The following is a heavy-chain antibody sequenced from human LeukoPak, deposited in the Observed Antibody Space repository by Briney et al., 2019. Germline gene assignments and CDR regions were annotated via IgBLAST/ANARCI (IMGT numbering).Heavy chain of an antibody. D-gene: IGHD5-18*01. CDR2: ISSSSSTI. V-gene: IGHV3-48*01. CDR3: ARDYRYGIDY. J-gene: IGHJ4*02. Sequence: PGRSLRLSCEAAGFTFSSYSMNSVRQAPGKWLEYISYISSSSSTIYYADSVKGRFTISRDNAKNSLYLQMNSLRAEDTAVYYCARDYRYGIDYWGQGTLVTVSS. CDR1: GFTFSSYS.